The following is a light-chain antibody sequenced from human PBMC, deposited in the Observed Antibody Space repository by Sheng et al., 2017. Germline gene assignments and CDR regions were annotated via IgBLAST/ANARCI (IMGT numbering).Light chain of an antibody. J-gene: IGKJ4*01. CDR1: QSISTW. Sequence: DIQMTQSPSTLSASLGDRVTITCRASQSISTWLAWYQQKPGKAPNLLIYKTSSLESEVPSRFSGSGSGTEFTLTISSLQPDDFATYYCQQYNRYPLTFGGGTKVEIK. CDR3: QQYNRYPLT. CDR2: KTS. V-gene: IGKV1-5*03.